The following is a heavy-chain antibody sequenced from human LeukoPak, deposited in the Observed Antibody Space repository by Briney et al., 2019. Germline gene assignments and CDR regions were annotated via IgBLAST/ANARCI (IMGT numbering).Heavy chain of an antibody. Sequence: GGSLRLSCAASGVTFSDYRMHWVRQAPGKGLEWVSFIRSDGSNKYYTESVKGRFTVSRDNSNNTLYLQMNSLRVEDTAVYYCANQFGSGTFANEKHFWGQGSLVTVSS. V-gene: IGHV3-30*02. CDR2: IRSDGSNK. CDR1: GVTFSDYR. J-gene: IGHJ4*02. D-gene: IGHD3-10*01. CDR3: ANQFGSGTFANEKHF.